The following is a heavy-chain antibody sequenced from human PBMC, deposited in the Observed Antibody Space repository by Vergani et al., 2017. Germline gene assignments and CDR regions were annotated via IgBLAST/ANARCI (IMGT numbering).Heavy chain of an antibody. D-gene: IGHD2-15*01. Sequence: EVQLVQPGAEVKKPGESLKISCKGSGYSFTSYWIGWVRQMPGKGLEWMGIIYPGDSDTRYSPSFQGQVTISADKSISTAYLQWSSLKASDTAMYYCARHRGWGLVVVAATPWYYYYGMDVWGQGTTVTVSS. J-gene: IGHJ6*02. V-gene: IGHV5-51*01. CDR2: IYPGDSDT. CDR1: GYSFTSYW. CDR3: ARHRGWGLVVVAATPWYYYYGMDV.